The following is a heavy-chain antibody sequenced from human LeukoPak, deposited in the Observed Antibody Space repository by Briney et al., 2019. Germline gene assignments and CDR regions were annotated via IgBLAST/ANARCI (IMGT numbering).Heavy chain of an antibody. J-gene: IGHJ4*02. D-gene: IGHD6-13*01. V-gene: IGHV3-21*01. CDR3: ARGSAAPYYFDY. CDR2: ISSSSSYI. Sequence: GSLRLSCAASGFTFSSYSMNWVRQAPGKGLEWVSSISSSSSYIYYADSVKGRFTISRDNAKNSLYLQMNSLRAEDTAVYYCARGSAAPYYFDYWGQGTLVTVSS. CDR1: GFTFSSYS.